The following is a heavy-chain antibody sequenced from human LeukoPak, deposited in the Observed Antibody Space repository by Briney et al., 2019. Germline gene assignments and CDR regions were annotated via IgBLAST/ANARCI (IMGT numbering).Heavy chain of an antibody. CDR1: GGSISSSSYY. D-gene: IGHD3-10*01. CDR3: ARDLPYYGSGSTSFDY. CDR2: IYHSGST. J-gene: IGHJ4*02. V-gene: IGHV4-39*07. Sequence: SETLSLTCTVSGGSISSSSYYWGWIRQPPGKGLEWIGSIYHSGSTYYNPSLKSRVTISVDTSKNQFSLKLSSVTAADTAVYYCARDLPYYGSGSTSFDYWGQGTLVTVSS.